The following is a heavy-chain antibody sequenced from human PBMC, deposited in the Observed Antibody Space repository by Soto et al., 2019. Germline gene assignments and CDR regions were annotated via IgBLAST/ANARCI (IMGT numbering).Heavy chain of an antibody. D-gene: IGHD3-22*01. Sequence: ASVKVSCKASGYTFTSYAMHWVRQAPGQRLEWMGWINAGNGNTKYSQKFQGRVTITRDTSASTAYMELSSLRSEDTAVYYCARDYNYDYYYYGMDVWGQGTTVTVSS. J-gene: IGHJ6*02. CDR3: ARDYNYDYYYYGMDV. V-gene: IGHV1-3*01. CDR2: INAGNGNT. CDR1: GYTFTSYA.